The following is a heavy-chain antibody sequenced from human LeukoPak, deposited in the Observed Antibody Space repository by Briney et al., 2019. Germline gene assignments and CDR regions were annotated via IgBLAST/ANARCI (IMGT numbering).Heavy chain of an antibody. D-gene: IGHD3-3*01. Sequence: PGGSLRLSCAASGFTFSSYTMNWVRQAPGKGLEWVAYMSATGNTVYYADSVKGRFTISRDNAKNSLYLEMNSLRAEDTAVYYCARDTLYDVWRGSYPAFDYWGQGTLVTVSS. CDR1: GFTFSSYT. J-gene: IGHJ4*02. CDR2: MSATGNTV. CDR3: ARDTLYDVWRGSYPAFDY. V-gene: IGHV3-48*04.